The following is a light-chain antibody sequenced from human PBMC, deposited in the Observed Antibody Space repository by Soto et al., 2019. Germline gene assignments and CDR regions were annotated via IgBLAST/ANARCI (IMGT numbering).Light chain of an antibody. CDR1: RSNIGNNA. CDR2: NNN. Sequence: QSVLTQTPSASGTPGQRVTISCSGSRSNIGNNAVSWYQQFPGTAPKLLIFNNNHRPSGVPVRFSGSESGYSASLAISGLQSEAEADYYCATWDDSLNARGVFGGGTKLTVL. CDR3: ATWDDSLNARGV. V-gene: IGLV1-44*01. J-gene: IGLJ3*02.